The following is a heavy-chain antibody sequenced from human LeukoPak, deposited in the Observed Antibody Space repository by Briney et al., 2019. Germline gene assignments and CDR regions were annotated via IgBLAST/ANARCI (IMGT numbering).Heavy chain of an antibody. V-gene: IGHV4-59*01. D-gene: IGHD2-2*01. CDR2: IYYSGST. CDR1: GGSISSYY. Sequence: SETLSLTXTVSGGSISSYYWSWIRQPPGKGLEWIGYIYYSGSTNYNPSLKSRVTISVDTSKNQFSLKLSSVTAADTAVYYCARAPSNGSLGYCSSTSCYHWFDPWGQGTLVTVSS. CDR3: ARAPSNGSLGYCSSTSCYHWFDP. J-gene: IGHJ5*02.